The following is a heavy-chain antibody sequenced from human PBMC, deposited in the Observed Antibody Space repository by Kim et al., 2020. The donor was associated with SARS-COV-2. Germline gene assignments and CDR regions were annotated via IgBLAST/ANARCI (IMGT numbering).Heavy chain of an antibody. V-gene: IGHV5-51*01. CDR3: ARRGDYDIGSDY. Sequence: RYSPSFQDQVTISSDKSISTAYLQWSSLKASDTAMYYCARRGDYDIGSDYWGQGTLVTVSS. J-gene: IGHJ4*02. D-gene: IGHD3-9*01.